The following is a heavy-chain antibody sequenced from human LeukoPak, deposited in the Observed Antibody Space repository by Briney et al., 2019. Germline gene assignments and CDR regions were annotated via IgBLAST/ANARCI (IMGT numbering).Heavy chain of an antibody. CDR3: VRRIQLWFDY. CDR2: VYYSGTT. CDR1: GDSISLSFYY. V-gene: IGHV4-39*07. D-gene: IGHD5-18*01. J-gene: IGHJ5*01. Sequence: SETLSLTCSVSGDSISLSFYYWGWIRQPPGKALEWIGSVYYSGTTSYNPSLKSRVTISVDMSKNHFSLKLSSVTAADTAVYYCVRRIQLWFDYWGQGTLVTVSS.